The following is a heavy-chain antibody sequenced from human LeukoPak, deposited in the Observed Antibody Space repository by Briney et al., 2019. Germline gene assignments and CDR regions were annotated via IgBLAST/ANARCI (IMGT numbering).Heavy chain of an antibody. J-gene: IGHJ4*02. CDR3: ARQEADELTAYYFDY. CDR2: IYYSGST. CDR1: GGSISSSSYY. D-gene: IGHD4/OR15-4a*01. V-gene: IGHV4-39*01. Sequence: PSETRSLTCTVSGGSISSSSYYWGWIRQPPGKGLEWIGSIYYSGSTYYNPSLKSRVTISVDTSKNQFSLKLSSVTAADTAVYYCARQEADELTAYYFDYWGQGTLVTVPS.